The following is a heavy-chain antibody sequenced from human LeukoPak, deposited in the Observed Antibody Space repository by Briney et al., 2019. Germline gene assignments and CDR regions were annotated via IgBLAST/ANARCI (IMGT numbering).Heavy chain of an antibody. CDR1: GGSISSYY. V-gene: IGHV4-59*08. CDR3: ARRRGYCSGGSCYSRDYFDY. Sequence: SETLSLTRTVSGGSISSYYWSWIRQPPGKGLEWIGYIYYSGSTNYNPSLESRVTISVDTSKNQFSLKLSSVTAADTAVYYCARRRGYCSGGSCYSRDYFDYWGQGTLVTVSS. J-gene: IGHJ4*02. CDR2: IYYSGST. D-gene: IGHD2-15*01.